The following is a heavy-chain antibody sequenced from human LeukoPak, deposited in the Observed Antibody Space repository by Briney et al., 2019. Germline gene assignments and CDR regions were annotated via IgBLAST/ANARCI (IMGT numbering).Heavy chain of an antibody. Sequence: GESLKISCKGSGYSFTSYWISWVRQMPGKGLECMGRIDPSDSYTNYSPSFQGHVTISADKSISTAYLQWSSLKASDTAMYYCARHRHGDYVYNWFDPWGQGTLVTVSS. CDR1: GYSFTSYW. CDR3: ARHRHGDYVYNWFDP. CDR2: IDPSDSYT. J-gene: IGHJ5*02. V-gene: IGHV5-10-1*01. D-gene: IGHD4-17*01.